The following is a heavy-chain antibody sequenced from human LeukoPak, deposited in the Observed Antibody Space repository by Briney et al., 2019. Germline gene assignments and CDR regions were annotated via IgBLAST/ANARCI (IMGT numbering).Heavy chain of an antibody. D-gene: IGHD5-18*01. CDR2: IIPIFGTA. CDR1: GGTFSSYA. V-gene: IGHV1-69*05. Sequence: SMKVSCKASGGTFSSYAISWVRQAPGQGLEWMGRIIPIFGTANYAQKFQGRVTITTDESTSTAYMELSSLRSEDTAVYYCASGYSYGYSGDYWGQGTLVTVSS. J-gene: IGHJ4*02. CDR3: ASGYSYGYSGDY.